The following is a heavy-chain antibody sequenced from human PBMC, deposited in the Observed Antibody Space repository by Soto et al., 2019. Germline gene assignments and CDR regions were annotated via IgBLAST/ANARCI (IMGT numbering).Heavy chain of an antibody. V-gene: IGHV1-18*01. CDR1: CYTFTSDG. D-gene: IGHD6-13*01. CDR3: ARSSVAAAGTKIGP. J-gene: IGHJ5*02. Sequence: ASVKVSCKASCYTFTSDGISWVRQAPGQGLEWMGWISAYNGNTNYAQKLQGRVTMTTDTSTSTAYMELRSLRSDDTAVYYCARSSVAAAGTKIGPWGQGTLVTAPQ. CDR2: ISAYNGNT.